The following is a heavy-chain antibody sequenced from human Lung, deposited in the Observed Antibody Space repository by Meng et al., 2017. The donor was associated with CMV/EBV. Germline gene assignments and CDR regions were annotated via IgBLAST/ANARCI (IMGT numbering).Heavy chain of an antibody. CDR3: ARAPYESNFDP. J-gene: IGHJ5*02. CDR1: GYTFLAYY. Sequence: SCKASGYTFLAYYIHWLRQAPGPGLEWLGWINPGTGGTDCAQKFQGRVTMTRDTSISTVYLELTTLTSDDTAVYFCARAPYESNFDPWGQGTLVTVSS. CDR2: INPGTGGT. D-gene: IGHD3-22*01. V-gene: IGHV1-2*02.